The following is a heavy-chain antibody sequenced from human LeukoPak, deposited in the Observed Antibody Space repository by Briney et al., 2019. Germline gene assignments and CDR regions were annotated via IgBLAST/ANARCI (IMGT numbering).Heavy chain of an antibody. CDR3: ARELSPYNWSSVFNY. Sequence: SVKVSCKASGGTFSSYAISWVRQAPGQGLEWMGGIIPIFGTANYAQKFQGRVTITADESTSTAYMELSSLRSEDTAVYYCARELSPYNWSSVFNYWGQGTLVTVSS. J-gene: IGHJ4*02. V-gene: IGHV1-69*13. CDR2: IIPIFGTA. CDR1: GGTFSSYA. D-gene: IGHD1-20*01.